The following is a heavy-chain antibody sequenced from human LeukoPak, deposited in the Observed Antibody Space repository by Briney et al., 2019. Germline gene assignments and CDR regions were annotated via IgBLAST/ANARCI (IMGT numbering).Heavy chain of an antibody. J-gene: IGHJ6*04. CDR1: GYTLTSYG. CDR2: ISAYNGNT. Sequence: ASVKVSCKASGYTLTSYGISWVRQAPGQGLEWMGWISAYNGNTNYAQKLQGRVTMTTDTSTSTAYMELRSLRSDDTAVYYCARDLPDSSSWSYYYGMDVWGKGTTVTVSS. D-gene: IGHD6-13*01. V-gene: IGHV1-18*04. CDR3: ARDLPDSSSWSYYYGMDV.